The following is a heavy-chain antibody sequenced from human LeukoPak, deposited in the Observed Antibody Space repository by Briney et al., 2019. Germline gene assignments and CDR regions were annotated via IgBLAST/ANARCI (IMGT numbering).Heavy chain of an antibody. J-gene: IGHJ4*02. V-gene: IGHV4-39*01. CDR2: IYYSGST. CDR1: GGSISSSSYY. D-gene: IGHD2-21*01. CDR3: ARATHIVVVIAGFDY. Sequence: PSETLSLTCTVSGGSISSSSYYWGWIRQPPGKGLEWIGSIYYSGSTYYNPSLKSQVTISVDTSKNQFSLKLSSVTAADTAVYYCARATHIVVVIAGFDYWGQGTLVTVSS.